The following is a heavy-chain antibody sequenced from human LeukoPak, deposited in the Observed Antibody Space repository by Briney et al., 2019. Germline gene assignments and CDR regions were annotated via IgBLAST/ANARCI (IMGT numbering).Heavy chain of an antibody. Sequence: GGSLRLSCAASGFTFSDFAMSWVRQAPGKGLEWVSGTIGSGATTFYADSVKGRFTISRDNSKNTLFLQMNSLRAEDTAVYYCVRDVSRRMGMDVWGQGTTVTVSS. CDR1: GFTFSDFA. V-gene: IGHV3-23*01. J-gene: IGHJ6*02. CDR2: TIGSGATT. D-gene: IGHD2-15*01. CDR3: VRDVSRRMGMDV.